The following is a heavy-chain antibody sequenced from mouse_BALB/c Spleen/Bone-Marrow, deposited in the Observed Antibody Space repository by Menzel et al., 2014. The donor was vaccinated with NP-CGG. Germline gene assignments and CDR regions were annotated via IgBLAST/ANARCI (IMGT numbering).Heavy chain of an antibody. J-gene: IGHJ4*01. CDR1: GFTFSNYG. D-gene: IGHD2-4*01. V-gene: IGHV5-6*01. CDR2: INSDGTYA. Sequence: EVMLVESGGDLVKPGGSLKLSCAASGFTFSNYGMSWVRQTPDKRLEWVATINSDGTYAYYPDSVKGRFTISRDNAKNTLYLQMSSLKSEDTAMYYCTRRGSTMIMTGYPMDYWGQGTSVTVSS. CDR3: TRRGSTMIMTGYPMDY.